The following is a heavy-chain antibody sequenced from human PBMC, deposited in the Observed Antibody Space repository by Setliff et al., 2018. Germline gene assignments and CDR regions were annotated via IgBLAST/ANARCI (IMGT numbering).Heavy chain of an antibody. CDR1: GGSISSSSYY. Sequence: SETLSLTCTVSGGSISSSSYYWGWIRQHPGKDLEWIGYIYYSGSASYNPSLKSRATISVDTSKDQFSLKLTAVTAADTATYYCARHRAVAGAYYFDFWGQGTLVTVSS. D-gene: IGHD6-19*01. CDR3: ARHRAVAGAYYFDF. V-gene: IGHV4-31*03. J-gene: IGHJ4*02. CDR2: IYYSGSA.